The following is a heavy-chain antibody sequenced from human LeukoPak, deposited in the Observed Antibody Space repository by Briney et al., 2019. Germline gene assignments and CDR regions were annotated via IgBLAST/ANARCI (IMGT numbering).Heavy chain of an antibody. J-gene: IGHJ3*02. CDR1: GGSISSSSYY. CDR3: ARVWGTTEAFDI. V-gene: IGHV4-39*07. CDR2: IYYSGST. Sequence: PSETLSLTCTVSGGSISSSSYYWGWIRQPPGKGLEWIGSIYYSGSTYYNPSLKSRVTISVDTSKNQFSLKLSSVTAADTAVYYCARVWGTTEAFDIWGQGTMVTVSS. D-gene: IGHD3-16*01.